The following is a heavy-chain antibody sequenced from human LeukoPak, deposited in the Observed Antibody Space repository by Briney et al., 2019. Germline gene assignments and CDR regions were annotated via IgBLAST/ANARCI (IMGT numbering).Heavy chain of an antibody. CDR1: GFTFSSYA. D-gene: IGHD6-19*01. CDR2: ISGSGINT. J-gene: IGHJ4*02. V-gene: IGHV3-23*01. CDR3: ARGGYSSDWYFDY. Sequence: PGGSLRLSCAASGFTFSSYAMNWVRQTPGKGLEWVSGISGSGINTYYADSVKGRFTISRDNSNNTLYLQMNSLRVEDTAVYHCARGGYSSDWYFDYGGQGTLVTVSS.